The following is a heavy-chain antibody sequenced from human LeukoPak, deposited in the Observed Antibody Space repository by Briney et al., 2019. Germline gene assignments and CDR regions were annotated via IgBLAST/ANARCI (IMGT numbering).Heavy chain of an antibody. J-gene: IGHJ6*04. CDR2: ISSSCSTI. D-gene: IGHD3-10*02. V-gene: IGHV3-48*03. Sequence: GGSLRLSCAASGFTFSSYEMNWARQAPGKGLEWVSYISSSCSTIYYADSVKGRFTISRDNAKNSLYLQMNSLRAEDTAVYYCAELGITMIGGVWGKGTTVTISS. CDR1: GFTFSSYE. CDR3: AELGITMIGGV.